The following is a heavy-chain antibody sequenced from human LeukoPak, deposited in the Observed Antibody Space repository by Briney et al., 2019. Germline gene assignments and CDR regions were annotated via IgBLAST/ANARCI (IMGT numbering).Heavy chain of an antibody. CDR1: GFTFGDYA. CDR2: IKQDGSEK. J-gene: IGHJ4*02. V-gene: IGHV3-7*01. Sequence: TGRSLRLSCTASGFTFGDYAMSWVRQAPGKGLEWVANIKQDGSEKYYVDSVKGRFTISRDNAKNSLYLQMNSLRAEDTAVYYCARDGLRVGATSYWGQGTLVTVSS. D-gene: IGHD1-26*01. CDR3: ARDGLRVGATSY.